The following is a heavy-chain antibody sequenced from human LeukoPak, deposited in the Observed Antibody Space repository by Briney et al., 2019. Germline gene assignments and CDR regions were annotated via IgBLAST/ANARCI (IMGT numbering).Heavy chain of an antibody. Sequence: PGGSLRLSCAASGFTFSSYWMNWVRQAPGKGLEWVANIKQDGSEKYYVDSVKGRFTISRDNAKNSLYLQMNSLRAEDTAVYYCARARISLIVVVNFYMDVWGKGTTVTVSS. J-gene: IGHJ6*03. CDR3: ARARISLIVVVNFYMDV. CDR1: GFTFSSYW. D-gene: IGHD3-22*01. V-gene: IGHV3-7*01. CDR2: IKQDGSEK.